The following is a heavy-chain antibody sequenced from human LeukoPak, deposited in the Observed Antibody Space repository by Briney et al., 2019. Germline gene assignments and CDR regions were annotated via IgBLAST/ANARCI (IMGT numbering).Heavy chain of an antibody. CDR2: IYYSGST. V-gene: IGHV4-31*03. D-gene: IGHD3-16*02. CDR1: GGSISSGGYY. J-gene: IGHJ4*02. CDR3: ARVAFGGVIVSVDY. Sequence: SETSSLTCTVSGGSISSGGYYWSWIRQHPGKGLEWIGYIYYSGSTYYNPSLKSRVTISVDTSKNQFSLKLSSVTAADTAVYYCARVAFGGVIVSVDYWGQGTLVTVSS.